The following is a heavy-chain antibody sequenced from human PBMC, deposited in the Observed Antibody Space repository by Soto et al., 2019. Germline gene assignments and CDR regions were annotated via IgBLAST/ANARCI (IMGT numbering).Heavy chain of an antibody. CDR2: INPNSGGT. J-gene: IGHJ6*02. D-gene: IGHD4-4*01. CDR1: GYTFTGYY. CDR3: ARDISSKADHYYYCGMDV. Sequence: ASVKVSCKASGYTFTGYYMHWVRQAPGQGLEWMGWINPNSGGTNYAQKFQGRVTMTRDTSISTAYMELSRLRSDDTAVYYCARDISSKADHYYYCGMDVWGQGTTVTVSS. V-gene: IGHV1-2*02.